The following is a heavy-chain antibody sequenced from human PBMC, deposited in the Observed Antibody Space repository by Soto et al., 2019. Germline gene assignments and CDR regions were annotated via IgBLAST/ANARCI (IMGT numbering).Heavy chain of an antibody. CDR2: INPTDAYT. CDR1: GYTFISYY. CDR3: ARDHVDTPLTNFDY. Sequence: QVQLVQSGAEVKKPGASVNVSCRTSGYTFISYYIHWVRQAPGQGLEWMGLINPTDAYTDYAQKFPGRITQTKHTSTRIVYMELSSLRSEYTAIYYCARDHVDTPLTNFDYWGQGTLVTVSS. V-gene: IGHV1-46*01. J-gene: IGHJ4*02. D-gene: IGHD5-18*01.